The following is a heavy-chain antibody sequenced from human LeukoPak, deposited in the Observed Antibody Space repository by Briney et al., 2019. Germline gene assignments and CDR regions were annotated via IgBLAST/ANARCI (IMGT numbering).Heavy chain of an antibody. CDR1: GGSFSGYY. D-gene: IGHD3-10*01. J-gene: IGHJ4*02. CDR3: ASGSYYKAHGY. CDR2: INHSGST. V-gene: IGHV4-34*01. Sequence: SETLSLTCAVYGGSFSGYYWSWIRQPPGKGLEWIGEINHSGSTNYNPSLKSRVTISVDTSKYPYSLKLSSVTAADTAVYYCASGSYYKAHGYWGQGTLVTVSS.